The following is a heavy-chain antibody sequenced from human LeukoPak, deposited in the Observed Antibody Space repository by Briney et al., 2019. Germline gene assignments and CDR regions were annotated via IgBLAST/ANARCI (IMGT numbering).Heavy chain of an antibody. CDR3: ARHTRPGYNGYGNAFYI. CDR1: GGSISSSSYY. J-gene: IGHJ3*02. CDR2: IYYSGST. Sequence: PSETLSLTCTVSGGSISSSSYYWGWIRQPPGKGLEWIGSIYYSGSTYYNPSLKSRVTISVDTSKNQFSLKLNSVTAADTAVYYCARHTRPGYNGYGNAFYIWGQGTMVTVSS. D-gene: IGHD5-12*01. V-gene: IGHV4-39*01.